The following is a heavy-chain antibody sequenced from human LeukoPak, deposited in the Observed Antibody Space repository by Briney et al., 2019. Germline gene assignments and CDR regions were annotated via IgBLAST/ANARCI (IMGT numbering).Heavy chain of an antibody. Sequence: GGSLRLSCAASGFTFSSSDMVWVRQAPGEGLDWVSAISTDGVGTVYADSVKGRFTVSRDNAKNTLYLQMNSLRAEDTAVYYCAAWGDLDYWGQGTLVTVSS. D-gene: IGHD3-16*01. V-gene: IGHV3-21*01. J-gene: IGHJ4*02. CDR3: AAWGDLDY. CDR1: GFTFSSSD. CDR2: ISTDGVGT.